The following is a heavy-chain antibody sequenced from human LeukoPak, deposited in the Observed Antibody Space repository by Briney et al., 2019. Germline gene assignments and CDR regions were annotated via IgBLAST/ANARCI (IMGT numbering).Heavy chain of an antibody. D-gene: IGHD6-19*01. CDR2: ISAYNGNT. V-gene: IGHV1-18*01. J-gene: IGHJ3*02. CDR1: GGTFSSYA. Sequence: GASVKVSCKASGGTFSSYAISWVRQAPGQGLEWMGWISAYNGNTNYAQKLQGRVTMTTDTSTSTAYMELRSLRSDDTAVYYCARAYFSEWLGYDAFDIWGQGTMVTVSS. CDR3: ARAYFSEWLGYDAFDI.